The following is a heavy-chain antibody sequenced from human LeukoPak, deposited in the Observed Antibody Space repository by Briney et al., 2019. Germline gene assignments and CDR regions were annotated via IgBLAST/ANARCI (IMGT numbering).Heavy chain of an antibody. D-gene: IGHD6-6*01. CDR2: IRNKAYGGTT. CDR1: GFTFGDYA. Sequence: GGSLRLSXTASGFTFGDYAMSWVRQAPGKGLEWVGFIRNKAYGGTTEYAASVKGRFTISRDDSKSIAYLQMNSLKTEDTAVYYCTRLDSSSSHFDYWGQGTLVTVSS. CDR3: TRLDSSSSHFDY. V-gene: IGHV3-49*04. J-gene: IGHJ4*02.